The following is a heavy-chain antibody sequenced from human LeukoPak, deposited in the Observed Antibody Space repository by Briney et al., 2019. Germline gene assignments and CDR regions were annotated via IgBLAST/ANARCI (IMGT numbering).Heavy chain of an antibody. Sequence: SQTLSLTCAISGDSVSSKIAAWNWIRQSPSRGLEWLGRTYYRSKWCTDYAVSVKSPITIHPDPSKNQFSLKLNSVPPEDTAVYYCARGVHWFDPWGQGTLVTVSS. CDR3: ARGVHWFDP. D-gene: IGHD2-8*01. CDR2: TYYRSKWCT. CDR1: GDSVSSKIAA. J-gene: IGHJ5*02. V-gene: IGHV6-1*01.